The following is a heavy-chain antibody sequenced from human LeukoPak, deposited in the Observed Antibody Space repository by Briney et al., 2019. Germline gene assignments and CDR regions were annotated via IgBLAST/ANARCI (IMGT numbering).Heavy chain of an antibody. CDR3: ARALNYDILTGYCDY. J-gene: IGHJ4*02. V-gene: IGHV3-21*01. Sequence: GGSLRLSCAASGFTLSYYSMNWVRQAPGKGLEWVSSISSSSSYIYYADSVKGRFTISRDNAKNSLSLQMNSLRAEDTAVYYCARALNYDILTGYCDYWGQGTLVTVSS. CDR1: GFTLSYYS. D-gene: IGHD3-9*01. CDR2: ISSSSSYI.